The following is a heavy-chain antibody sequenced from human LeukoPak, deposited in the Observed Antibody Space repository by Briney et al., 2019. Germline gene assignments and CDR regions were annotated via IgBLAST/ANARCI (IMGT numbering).Heavy chain of an antibody. J-gene: IGHJ4*02. CDR2: ISGSGGNT. CDR1: GFTFISFP. Sequence: GGALRLSCAASGFTFISFPMSWVRQAPGKGLAGVSSISGSGGNTYYAPSVEGRFTLSRDYFKDTLSLQMNSLRAEDTAVYYCAKDRGFRGVIVLPPLDSWGQGTLVTVSS. V-gene: IGHV3-23*01. CDR3: AKDRGFRGVIVLPPLDS. D-gene: IGHD3-16*02.